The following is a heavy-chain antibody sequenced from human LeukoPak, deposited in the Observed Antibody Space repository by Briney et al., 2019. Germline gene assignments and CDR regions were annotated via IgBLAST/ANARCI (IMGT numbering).Heavy chain of an antibody. CDR1: GFTFSSYA. D-gene: IGHD2-2*01. V-gene: IGHV3-23*01. CDR2: TSGSGGST. CDR3: AKGRGDCTGISCPTPFDY. J-gene: IGHJ4*02. Sequence: GGSLRLSCAASGFTFSSYAMSWVRQAPGKGLEWVSGTSGSGGSTYYAGSVKGRFTISRDNSKNTLYLQMNSLRVEDTAVYYCAKGRGDCTGISCPTPFDYWGQGTLVTVSS.